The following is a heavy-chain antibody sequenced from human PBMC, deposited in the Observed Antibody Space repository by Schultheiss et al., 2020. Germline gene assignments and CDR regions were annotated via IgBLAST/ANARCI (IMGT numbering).Heavy chain of an antibody. CDR2: IYYSGST. CDR1: GGSISSSSYY. D-gene: IGHD3-3*01. V-gene: IGHV4-31*03. CDR3: ARDYGLRTPCFDY. Sequence: SETLSLTCTVSGGSISSSSYYWGWIRQPPGKGLEWIGYIYYSGSTYYNPSLKSRVTISVDTSKNQFSLKLSSVTAADTAVYYCARDYGLRTPCFDYWGQGSLVTVS. J-gene: IGHJ4*02.